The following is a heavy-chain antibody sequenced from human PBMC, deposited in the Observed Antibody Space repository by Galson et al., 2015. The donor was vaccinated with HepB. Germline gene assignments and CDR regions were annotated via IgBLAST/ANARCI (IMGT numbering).Heavy chain of an antibody. CDR2: IYYSGST. D-gene: IGHD6-13*01. CDR3: ARHEWYSSSWTPRFDY. V-gene: IGHV4-39*01. J-gene: IGHJ4*02. Sequence: SETLSLTCTVSGGSISSSSYYWGWIRQPPGKGLEWIGSIYYSGSTYYNPSLKSRVTISVDTSKNQFSLKLSSVTAADTAVYYCARHEWYSSSWTPRFDYWGQGTLVTVSS. CDR1: GGSISSSSYY.